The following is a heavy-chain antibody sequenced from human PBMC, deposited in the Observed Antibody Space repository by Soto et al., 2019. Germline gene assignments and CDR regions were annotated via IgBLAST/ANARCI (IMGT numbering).Heavy chain of an antibody. CDR3: ARDQNRGKGMVRGVYYYYGMDV. CDR1: GYSFSSYW. CDR2: VYPGDSDT. J-gene: IGHJ6*02. V-gene: IGHV5-51*01. Sequence: PGESLKISCKGSGYSFSSYWIGWVRQMPGKGLEWMGIVYPGDSDTRYSPSFQGQVTISADKSISTAYLQWSSLRAEDTAVYYCARDQNRGKGMVRGVYYYYGMDVWGQGTTVTVSS. D-gene: IGHD3-10*01.